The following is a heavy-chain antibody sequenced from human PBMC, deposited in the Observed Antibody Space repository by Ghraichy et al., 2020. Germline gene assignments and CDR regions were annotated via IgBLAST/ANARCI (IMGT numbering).Heavy chain of an antibody. J-gene: IGHJ4*02. Sequence: GGSLSLSCVGSGFSFNDYGMNWVRQAPGRGPEWLAHIFNRDGVIYYADSVRGRFTVSADDAKRSLYVQLNSLRVDDTAVYFCARSLGHWAFDYWGQGSLVTVSS. CDR3: ARSLGHWAFDY. CDR2: IFNRDGVI. V-gene: IGHV3-48*01. CDR1: GFSFNDYG. D-gene: IGHD1-26*01.